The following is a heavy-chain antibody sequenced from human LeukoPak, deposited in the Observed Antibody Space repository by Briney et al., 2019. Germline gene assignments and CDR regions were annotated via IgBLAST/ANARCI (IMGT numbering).Heavy chain of an antibody. CDR3: ARGLFLSGYLDAFDI. D-gene: IGHD3-22*01. J-gene: IGHJ3*02. CDR2: INPNSGAT. V-gene: IGHV1-2*02. Sequence: ASVKVSCKASGYIFTGYYMHWVRQAPGQGLEWMGWINPNSGATNYAQKFQGRVTMTRDTSISTAYMELNSLRVEDTAVYYCARGLFLSGYLDAFDIWGQGTVVTVSS. CDR1: GYIFTGYY.